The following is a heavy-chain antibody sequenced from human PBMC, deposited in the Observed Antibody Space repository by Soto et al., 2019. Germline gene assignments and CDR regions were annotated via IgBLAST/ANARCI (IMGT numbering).Heavy chain of an antibody. Sequence: SETMSLTCPFAGASIRWFYWILIRQSAGKGLEWIGRIYATGTTDYNPSLKSRVMMSVDTSKKQFSLKLRSVTAADTAVYYCVRDGKKTLRDWFDPWGQGSSVTVAA. CDR1: GASIRWFY. CDR2: IYATGTT. J-gene: IGHJ5*02. V-gene: IGHV4-4*07. D-gene: IGHD1-1*01. CDR3: VRDGKKTLRDWFDP.